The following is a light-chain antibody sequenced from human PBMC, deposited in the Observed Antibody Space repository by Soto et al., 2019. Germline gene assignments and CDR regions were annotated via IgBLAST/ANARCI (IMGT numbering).Light chain of an antibody. CDR2: GNT. J-gene: IGLJ1*01. CDR1: SSNIGAGYD. V-gene: IGLV1-40*01. Sequence: QSVLTQPPSVSGAPGQGVTISCTGSSSNIGAGYDVHWYQQIPGTAPKLLIYGNTNRPSGVPDRFSGSKSGSSASLAITGLLAEDEADYYCQSYDSSLSGSRVFGSGTKLTVL. CDR3: QSYDSSLSGSRV.